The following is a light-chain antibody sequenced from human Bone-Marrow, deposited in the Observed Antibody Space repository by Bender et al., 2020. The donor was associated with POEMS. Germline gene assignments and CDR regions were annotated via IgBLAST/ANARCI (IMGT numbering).Light chain of an antibody. Sequence: QSALTQPASVSGSPGQSITISCTGTSSDVGNYNFVSWYQQHPGKAPKFLIYEVDKRPSGISNRFSGSKSGNTASLTISGLQAEDEADYYCCSYSSTSTLVFGGGTKLTVL. CDR1: SSDVGNYNF. CDR2: EVD. CDR3: CSYSSTSTLV. J-gene: IGLJ3*02. V-gene: IGLV2-23*02.